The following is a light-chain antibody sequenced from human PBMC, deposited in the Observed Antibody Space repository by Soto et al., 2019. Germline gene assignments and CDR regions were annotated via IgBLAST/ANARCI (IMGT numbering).Light chain of an antibody. V-gene: IGKV3-15*01. Sequence: EIEMTQSPTTLSVSPGERATLSCRASQSISNNLAWYQQKPGQAPRLLMYGASTRATGIPGRFSGSWSGTEFNLTITSLQSEDFAVYYCQQYNDWPRTFGPGTKVDI. CDR3: QQYNDWPRT. J-gene: IGKJ3*01. CDR1: QSISNN. CDR2: GAS.